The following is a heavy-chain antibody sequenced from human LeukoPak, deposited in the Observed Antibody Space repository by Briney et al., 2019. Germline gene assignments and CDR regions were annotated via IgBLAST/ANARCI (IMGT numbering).Heavy chain of an antibody. CDR1: GFNFASNW. Sequence: GGSLRLSCAASGFNFASNWMHWVRQAPGKGLVWVSHINSDGSITSYADSVKGRFTISRDNAKNTLYLQMSSLRAEDTAVYYCARDAVDTANAVWGQGTTVTVSS. V-gene: IGHV3-74*01. CDR2: INSDGSIT. J-gene: IGHJ6*02. D-gene: IGHD5-18*01. CDR3: ARDAVDTANAV.